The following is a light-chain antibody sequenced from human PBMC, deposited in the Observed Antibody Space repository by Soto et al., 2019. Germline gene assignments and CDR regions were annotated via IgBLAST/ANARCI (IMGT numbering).Light chain of an antibody. CDR2: AAS. V-gene: IGKV3-15*01. Sequence: DIVMTQSPATLSVSPGERATVSCRASQSVSSDLAWYQQKPGQNPSLLLYAASTRATGIPARFSGSGSGTEFTLTISSLQSEDFAVYYCQQYRSWPRTFGQGTKVEI. CDR1: QSVSSD. CDR3: QQYRSWPRT. J-gene: IGKJ1*01.